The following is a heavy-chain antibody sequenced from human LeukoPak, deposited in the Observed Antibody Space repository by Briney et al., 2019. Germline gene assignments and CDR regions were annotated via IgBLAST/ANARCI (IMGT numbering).Heavy chain of an antibody. J-gene: IGHJ4*02. Sequence: ASVKISCKASGYTFTSYDLNWVRRTTGQGLEWMGWMSPASGNTGYAQEFQGRVTMTRDTSVSTAYMELNSLRSEDTAVYYCARGPPNWGFDSWGQGTLVTVSS. CDR2: MSPASGNT. CDR3: ARGPPNWGFDS. D-gene: IGHD7-27*01. CDR1: GYTFTSYD. V-gene: IGHV1-8*01.